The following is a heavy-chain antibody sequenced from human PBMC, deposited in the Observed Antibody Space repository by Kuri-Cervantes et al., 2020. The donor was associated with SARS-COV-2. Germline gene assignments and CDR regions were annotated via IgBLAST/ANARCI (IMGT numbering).Heavy chain of an antibody. D-gene: IGHD1-26*01. CDR1: GYTFTSYG. J-gene: IGHJ4*02. CDR3: ARPMYSWGYYGGWGTFDY. Sequence: ASVKVSCKASGYTFTSYGISWVRQAPGQGLEWMRWISAYNGNTNYAQKLQGRVTMTTDTSTSTAYMELRSLRSDDTAVYYCARPMYSWGYYGGWGTFDYWGQGTLVTVSS. CDR2: ISAYNGNT. V-gene: IGHV1-18*01.